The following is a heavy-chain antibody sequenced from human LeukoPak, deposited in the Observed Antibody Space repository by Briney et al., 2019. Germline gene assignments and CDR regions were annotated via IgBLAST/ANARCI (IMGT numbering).Heavy chain of an antibody. CDR1: GGSISSSSYY. CDR3: ARQRGWAAGTTVNPYYFDY. Sequence: PSETLSLTCTVSGGSISSSSYYWGWIRQPPGKGLEWIGSIYYSGSTYYNPSLKSRVTISVDTSKNQFSLKLSSVTAADTAVYYCARQRGWAAGTTVNPYYFDYWGQGTLVTVSS. CDR2: IYYSGST. D-gene: IGHD4-11*01. V-gene: IGHV4-39*01. J-gene: IGHJ4*02.